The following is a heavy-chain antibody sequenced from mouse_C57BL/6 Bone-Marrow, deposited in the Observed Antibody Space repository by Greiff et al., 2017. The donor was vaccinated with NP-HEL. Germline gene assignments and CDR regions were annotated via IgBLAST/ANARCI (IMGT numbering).Heavy chain of an antibody. D-gene: IGHD4-1*01. CDR1: GYTFTDYY. CDR2: INPYNGGT. Sequence: EVQLQQSGPVLVKPGASVKMSCKASGYTFTDYYMNWVKQSHGKSLEWIGVINPYNGGTSYNQKFKGKATLTVDKSSSTAYMELNSLTSEDSAVYYCARWDPHWYFDVWGTGTTVTVSS. J-gene: IGHJ1*03. V-gene: IGHV1-19*01. CDR3: ARWDPHWYFDV.